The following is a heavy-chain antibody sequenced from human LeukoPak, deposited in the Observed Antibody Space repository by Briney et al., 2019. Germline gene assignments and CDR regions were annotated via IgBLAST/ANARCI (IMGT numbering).Heavy chain of an antibody. CDR3: ARAGIFANGLDI. CDR2: IYYIGST. Sequence: PSETLSLTCTVSGGSIGSHYWSWIRQPPGKGLEWIGHIYYIGSTTYNPSLTSRVTMSVDTSKNQFSLKLNSVTAADTAVYYCARAGIFANGLDIWGQGTMVTVSS. D-gene: IGHD2-8*01. J-gene: IGHJ3*02. V-gene: IGHV4-59*11. CDR1: GGSIGSHY.